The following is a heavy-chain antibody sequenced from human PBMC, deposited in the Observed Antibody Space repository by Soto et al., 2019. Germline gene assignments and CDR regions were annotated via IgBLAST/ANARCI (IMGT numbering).Heavy chain of an antibody. V-gene: IGHV2-5*02. CDR1: GFSLSTSGVG. CDR3: AHMVLWFGELYWLRLWDY. Sequence: QITLKESGPTLVKPTQTLTLTCTFSGFSLSTSGVGVGWIRQPPGKALEWLALIYWDDDKRYSPSLKSRLTITKDHSKNQVVLTMTNMDPVDTATYYCAHMVLWFGELYWLRLWDYWGQGTLVTVSS. CDR2: IYWDDDK. D-gene: IGHD3-10*01. J-gene: IGHJ4*02.